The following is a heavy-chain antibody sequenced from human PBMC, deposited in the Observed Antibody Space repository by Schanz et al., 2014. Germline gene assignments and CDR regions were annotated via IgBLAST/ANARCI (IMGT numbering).Heavy chain of an antibody. CDR2: IKQDESER. V-gene: IGHV3-7*03. D-gene: IGHD5-12*01. CDR3: ARYPNSANEIDY. Sequence: EVQLVESGGGLVQPGGSLRLSCAASGFTFSTYWMSWVRQAPGKGLEWVANIKQDESERSYVDSVKGRFTLSRDNAKNSMYLKMNSPSVAATAVYSCARYPNSANEIDYWGQGTLVTVSS. CDR1: GFTFSTYW. J-gene: IGHJ4*02.